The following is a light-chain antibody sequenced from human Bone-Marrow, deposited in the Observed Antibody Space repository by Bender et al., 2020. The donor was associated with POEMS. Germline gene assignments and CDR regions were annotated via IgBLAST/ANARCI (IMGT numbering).Light chain of an antibody. V-gene: IGLV4-69*01. CDR2: LNSDGSH. J-gene: IGLJ3*02. Sequence: QLVLTQSPSASASLGASVKLTCTLSSGHSSSAIAWHQQQPEKGPRYLLKLNSDGSHFKGDGIPDRFSGSSSGAERYLTISSLQSEDEADYYCQTWGTGRVFGGGTKLTVL. CDR1: SGHSSSA. CDR3: QTWGTGRV.